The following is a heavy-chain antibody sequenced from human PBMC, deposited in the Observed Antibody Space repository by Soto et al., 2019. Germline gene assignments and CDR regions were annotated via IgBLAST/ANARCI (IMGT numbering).Heavy chain of an antibody. J-gene: IGHJ6*02. Sequence: QVQLQGSGPGRVKLSETLSLTSTVSGGTISRYFWAWIRHPPGRGLEWFGYMYNTGSTVYNPSFKSRVTISVDTSKNQFSLKLNSVTAADTAVYYCARDLWGYCGTDCYPLDVWGQGTTVTVSS. CDR1: GGTISRYF. CDR2: MYNTGST. V-gene: IGHV4-59*01. CDR3: ARDLWGYCGTDCYPLDV. D-gene: IGHD2-21*02.